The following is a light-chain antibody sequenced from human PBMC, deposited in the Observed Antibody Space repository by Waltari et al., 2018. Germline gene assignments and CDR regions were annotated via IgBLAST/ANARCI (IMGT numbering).Light chain of an antibody. CDR1: QSISRY. CDR3: QHHFRLPAT. Sequence: IMLTQSPGTLSLSPGERATLSCRASQSISRYLAWYQQKPGQAPRLLIYGASTRAPGIPDMFSGSGSGTDFSLTISGLEPEDSAVYYCQHHFRLPATFGQGTKVEIK. J-gene: IGKJ1*01. V-gene: IGKV3-20*01. CDR2: GAS.